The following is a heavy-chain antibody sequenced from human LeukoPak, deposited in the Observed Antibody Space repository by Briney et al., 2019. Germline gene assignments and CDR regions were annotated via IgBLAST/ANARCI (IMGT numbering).Heavy chain of an antibody. CDR3: ATWRTARTGFDY. J-gene: IGHJ4*02. CDR2: IYYSGSP. D-gene: IGHD3/OR15-3a*01. Sequence: PSETLSLTCTVSGGSISNNYWAWIRQPAGKGLACIGSIYYSGSPYYNPSLKSRVTISVDTSKNQFSLRLSSVTAADTAVYYCATWRTARTGFDYWGQGTLVTVSS. V-gene: IGHV4-39*01. CDR1: GGSISNNY.